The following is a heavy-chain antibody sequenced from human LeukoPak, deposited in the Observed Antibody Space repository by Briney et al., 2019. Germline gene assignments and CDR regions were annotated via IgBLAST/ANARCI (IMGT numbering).Heavy chain of an antibody. CDR1: GGSFSGYY. CDR3: ARSVGYCSSTSCYFWFDP. J-gene: IGHJ5*02. Sequence: SETLSLTCAVYGGSFSGYYWSWIRQPPGKGLEWIGEINHSGSTNYNPSLKSRVTISVDTSKNQFSLKLSSVTAADTAVYYCARSVGYCSSTSCYFWFDPWGQGTLVTVSS. D-gene: IGHD2-2*01. V-gene: IGHV4-34*01. CDR2: INHSGST.